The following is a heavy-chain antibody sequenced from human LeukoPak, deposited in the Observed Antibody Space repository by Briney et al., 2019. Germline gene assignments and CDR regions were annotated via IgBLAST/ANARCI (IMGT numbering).Heavy chain of an antibody. CDR3: ARDQGITGTRDAFDI. J-gene: IGHJ3*02. V-gene: IGHV4-39*07. CDR2: IYYSGST. CDR1: GGSISSSSYY. Sequence: SETLSPTCTVSGGSISSSSYYWGWIRQPPGKGLEWIGSIYYSGSTYYNPSLKSRVTISVDTSKNQFSLKLSSVTAADTAVYYCARDQGITGTRDAFDIWGQGTMVTVSS. D-gene: IGHD1-7*01.